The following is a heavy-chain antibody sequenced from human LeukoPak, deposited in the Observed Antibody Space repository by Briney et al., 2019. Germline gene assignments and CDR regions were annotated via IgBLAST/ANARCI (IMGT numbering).Heavy chain of an antibody. Sequence: ASVKVSCKASGYTFIDYYIHWVRQAPGQGLEWMAWINPNSGATKYAQKFEGRVSMTRDTSISTAYMEVGSLTSDDTAVYYCARARLGELSFSDIWGQGTLVSVSS. CDR1: GYTFIDYY. CDR3: ARARLGELSFSDI. CDR2: INPNSGAT. D-gene: IGHD3-16*02. V-gene: IGHV1-2*02. J-gene: IGHJ3*02.